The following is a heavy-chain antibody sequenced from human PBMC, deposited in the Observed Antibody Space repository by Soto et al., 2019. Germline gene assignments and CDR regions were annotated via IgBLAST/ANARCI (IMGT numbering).Heavy chain of an antibody. CDR3: AREYYGLLTGYYTDY. CDR1: GFPFSSYW. J-gene: IGHJ4*02. V-gene: IGHV3-74*01. Sequence: EVQLVESGGDLVQRGGSLSLSCAASGFPFSSYWMHWVRHTPGKGLDWVARISGDGVTTYYADSVTGRFTVSRDNAKNTLSMQISGLRAEDTAFYYCAREYYGLLTGYYTDYWGQGTLVSVSS. CDR2: ISGDGVTT. D-gene: IGHD3-9*01.